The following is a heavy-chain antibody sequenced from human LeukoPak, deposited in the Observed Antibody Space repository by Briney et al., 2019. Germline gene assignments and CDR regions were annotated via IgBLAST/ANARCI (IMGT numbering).Heavy chain of an antibody. D-gene: IGHD6-13*01. CDR1: GGTFSSYA. V-gene: IGHV1-69*04. J-gene: IGHJ3*02. CDR3: AILGIAAAGXDAFDI. CDR2: IIPILGIA. Sequence: GASVKVSCKASGGTFSSYAISWVRQAPGQGLEWMGRIIPILGIANYAQKFQGRVTITADKSTSTAYMELSSLRSEDTAVYYCAILGIAAAGXDAFDIWGQGTMVTVSS.